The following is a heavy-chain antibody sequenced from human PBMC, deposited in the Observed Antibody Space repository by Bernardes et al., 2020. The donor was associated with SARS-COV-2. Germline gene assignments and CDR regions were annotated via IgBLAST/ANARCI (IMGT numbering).Heavy chain of an antibody. CDR1: GFTFSSYG. CDR3: AKGYVAAAYDY. Sequence: SLRLSCAASGFTFSSYGMHWVRQAPGKGLEWVAVISYDGSNKYYADSVKGRFTISRDNSKNTLYLQMNSLRAEDTAVYYCAKGYVAAAYDYWGQGTLVTVSS. CDR2: ISYDGSNK. V-gene: IGHV3-30*18. D-gene: IGHD6-13*01. J-gene: IGHJ4*02.